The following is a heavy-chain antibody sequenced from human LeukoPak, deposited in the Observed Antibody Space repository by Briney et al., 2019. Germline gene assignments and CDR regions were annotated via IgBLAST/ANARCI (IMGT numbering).Heavy chain of an antibody. D-gene: IGHD2-2*02. CDR3: ARVPGPYTTSRFDF. V-gene: IGHV1-2*02. J-gene: IGHJ4*02. Sequence: ASVSVSCKPSGYTFSAHYLHWVRQAPGQRPEWVGRIDPASGSTHYAQKFQGRVTVTRDTSTTTEDTELSALRSDDTAVYYCARVPGPYTTSRFDFWGQGTLVSVSS. CDR1: GYTFSAHY. CDR2: IDPASGST.